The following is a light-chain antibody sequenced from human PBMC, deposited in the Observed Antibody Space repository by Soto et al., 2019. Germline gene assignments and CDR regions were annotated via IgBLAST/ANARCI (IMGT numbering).Light chain of an antibody. J-gene: IGLJ3*02. Sequence: QSALTQPPSASGSPGQSVTISCTGTSSAIGAYNYVSWYQQHPGKAPKLMIHEVSKRPSGVPDRFSGSKSGNTASLTVSGLQAEDEADYYCSSFAGSNDRWVFGGGTKLNVL. CDR2: EVS. V-gene: IGLV2-8*01. CDR3: SSFAGSNDRWV. CDR1: SSAIGAYNY.